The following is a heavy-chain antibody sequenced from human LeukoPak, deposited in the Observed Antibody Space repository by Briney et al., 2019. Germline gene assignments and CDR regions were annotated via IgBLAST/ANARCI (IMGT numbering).Heavy chain of an antibody. CDR2: IYYSGKS. D-gene: IGHD1-7*01. Sequence: PSETLSLTRAVSGGSISSYYWNWIRQPPGKGLEWIGYIYYSGKSSYNPSLKSRVTISVDTSKNQFSLKLSSVTAADTAVYYCARGTNWLDPWGQGTLVTVSS. CDR1: GGSISSYY. V-gene: IGHV4-59*08. J-gene: IGHJ5*02. CDR3: ARGTNWLDP.